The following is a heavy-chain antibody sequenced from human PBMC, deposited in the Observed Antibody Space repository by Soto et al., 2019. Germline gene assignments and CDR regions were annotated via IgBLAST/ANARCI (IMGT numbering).Heavy chain of an antibody. CDR1: GGTFSSYT. CDR2: IIPILGIA. CDR3: AREYGGNSEYFQH. V-gene: IGHV1-69*02. Sequence: QVQLVQSGAEVKKPGSSVKVSCKASGGTFSSYTISWVRQAPGQGLEWMGRIIPILGIANYAQKFQGRVTITADKSTSTADMELSSLRSEDTAVYYCAREYGGNSEYFQHWGQGTLVTVSS. D-gene: IGHD2-21*02. J-gene: IGHJ1*01.